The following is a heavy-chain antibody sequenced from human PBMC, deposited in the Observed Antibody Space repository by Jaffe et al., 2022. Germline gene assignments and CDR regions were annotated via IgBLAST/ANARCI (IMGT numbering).Heavy chain of an antibody. J-gene: IGHJ4*02. V-gene: IGHV3-21*01. Sequence: EVQLVESGGGLVKPGGSLRLSCAASGFTFSSYSMNWVRQAPGKGLEWVSSISSSSSYIYYADSVKGRFTISRDNAKNSLYLQMNSLRAEDTAVYYCARGPYDFRMRGDYWGQGTLVTVSS. D-gene: IGHD3-3*01. CDR2: ISSSSSYI. CDR3: ARGPYDFRMRGDY. CDR1: GFTFSSYS.